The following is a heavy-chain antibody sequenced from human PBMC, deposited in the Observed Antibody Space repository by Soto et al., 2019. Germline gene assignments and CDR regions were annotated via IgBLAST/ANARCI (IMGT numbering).Heavy chain of an antibody. CDR2: ISGSGGST. CDR1: GFTFSSYA. D-gene: IGHD3-3*01. J-gene: IGHJ3*02. CDR3: AKDAGGGYDFWGSPDNDAFDI. V-gene: IGHV3-23*01. Sequence: GGSLRLSCAASGFTFSSYAMSWVRQAPGKGLEWVSAISGSGGSTYYADSVKGRFTISRDNSKNTLYLQMNSLRAEDTDVYYCAKDAGGGYDFWGSPDNDAFDIWGQGTMVTVSS.